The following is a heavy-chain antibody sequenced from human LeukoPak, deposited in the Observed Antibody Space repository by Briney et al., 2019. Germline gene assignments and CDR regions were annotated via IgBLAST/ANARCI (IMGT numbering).Heavy chain of an antibody. CDR3: ARDTKN. Sequence: PSETLSLTCTVSGYSISSGYYWGWIRQPPGRGLEWIGSMNQSGTTNYNPSLESRVTISIDTSKNHFSLKLNSVTAADTAVYYCARDTKNWGQGTLVTVSS. CDR1: GYSISSGYY. V-gene: IGHV4-38-2*02. CDR2: MNQSGTT. J-gene: IGHJ4*02. D-gene: IGHD1-1*01.